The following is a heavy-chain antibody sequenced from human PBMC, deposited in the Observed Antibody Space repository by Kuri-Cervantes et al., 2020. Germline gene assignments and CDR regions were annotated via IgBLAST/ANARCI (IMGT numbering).Heavy chain of an antibody. Sequence: AAAKNFCSAAADSSSSYVINWGRQATGQGLEWMGWMNPNSGNTGYAQKFQGRVTMTRNTSISTAYMELSSLRSEDTAVYYCAREYYDILTGYSPNYYYYNGMDVWGQGTTVTVSS. V-gene: IGHV1-8*01. CDR3: AREYYDILTGYSPNYYYYNGMDV. CDR1: ADSSSSYV. CDR2: MNPNSGNT. D-gene: IGHD3-9*01. J-gene: IGHJ6*02.